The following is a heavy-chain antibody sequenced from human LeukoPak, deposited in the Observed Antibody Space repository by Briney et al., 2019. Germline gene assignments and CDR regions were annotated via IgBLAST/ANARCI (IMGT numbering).Heavy chain of an antibody. CDR2: INSDGSST. V-gene: IGHV3-74*01. CDR3: ARDFFVWYSSPSDKN. J-gene: IGHJ4*02. Sequence: GGSLRLSCAASGFXFSSYAMSWVRQAPGKGLVWVSGINSDGSSTTYADSVKGRFTISRDNGKNTLYLQMNSLRAEDTAVYYCARDFFVWYSSPSDKNWGQGTLVTVSS. CDR1: GFXFSSYA. D-gene: IGHD6-6*01.